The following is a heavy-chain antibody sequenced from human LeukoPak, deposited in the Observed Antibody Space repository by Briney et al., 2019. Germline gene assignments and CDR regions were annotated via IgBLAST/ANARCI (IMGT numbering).Heavy chain of an antibody. D-gene: IGHD3-9*01. CDR3: ARDMTDWWFDP. CDR2: IYYSGST. CDR1: GGSLSSGGYY. Sequence: SETLSLTCTVSGGSLSSGGYYWRWLRQHPGTGLEWIGYIYYSGSTHYNPSLKSRVTISVDTSKNQFSLKLSSVTAADTAVYYCARDMTDWWFDPWGQGTLVTVSS. J-gene: IGHJ5*02. V-gene: IGHV4-31*03.